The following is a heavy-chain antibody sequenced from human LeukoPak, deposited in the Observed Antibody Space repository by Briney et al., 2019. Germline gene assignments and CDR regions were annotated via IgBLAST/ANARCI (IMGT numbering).Heavy chain of an antibody. D-gene: IGHD3-10*01. CDR1: GGSISSYY. CDR2: IDYSGST. CDR3: ATALMVRGVKGYYYGMDV. V-gene: IGHV4-59*01. Sequence: SETLSLTCTVSGGSISSYYWSWIRQPPGKGLEWIGYIDYSGSTNYNPSLKSRVTISVDTSKNQFSLKLSSVTAADTAVYYCATALMVRGVKGYYYGMDVWGQGTTVTVSS. J-gene: IGHJ6*02.